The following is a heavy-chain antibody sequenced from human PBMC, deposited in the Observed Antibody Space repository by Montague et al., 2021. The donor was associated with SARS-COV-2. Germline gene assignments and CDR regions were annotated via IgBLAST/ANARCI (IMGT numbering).Heavy chain of an antibody. Sequence: SKTLPLTCAVNSGSLRNYYWSWIRQPPGKGLEWIGEIRLPGGTNYDPSLKGRVTISLDTSNNHVSLNLNSVTTADTAVYFCARAGSQRFFEFWGRGTLVTVSS. CDR2: IRLPGGT. V-gene: IGHV4-34*01. CDR1: SGSLRNYY. D-gene: IGHD1-1*01. J-gene: IGHJ2*01. CDR3: ARAGSQRFFEF.